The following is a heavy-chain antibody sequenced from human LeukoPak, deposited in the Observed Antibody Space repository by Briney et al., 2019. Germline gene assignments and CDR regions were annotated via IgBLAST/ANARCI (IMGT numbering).Heavy chain of an antibody. J-gene: IGHJ4*02. CDR3: ARAGVCTTTSCDGGIDY. CDR1: GFTFSSYN. V-gene: IGHV3-21*06. D-gene: IGHD2-2*01. CDR2: ISTTSNYI. Sequence: KPGGSLRLSCAASGFTFSSYNMKWVRQAPGKGLEWVSFISTTSNYIYYADSEKGRFTISRDNAKNSLYLQMNSLRGEDAALYYCARAGVCTTTSCDGGIDYWGQGTLVTVSS.